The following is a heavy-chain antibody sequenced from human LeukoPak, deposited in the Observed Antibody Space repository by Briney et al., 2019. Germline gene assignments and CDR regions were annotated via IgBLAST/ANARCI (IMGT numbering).Heavy chain of an antibody. CDR1: GYSFSSYW. J-gene: IGHJ4*02. V-gene: IGHV5-51*01. CDR2: IYPGDSDT. Sequence: GESLKISCKRSGYSFSSYWIGWVRQMPGKGLEWMGNIYPGDSDTRYSPSFQGQVTISADTSISTAYLQWSSLKASDTAMYYCARRGRYCTNGVCYTALDYWGQGTLVTVSS. D-gene: IGHD2-8*01. CDR3: ARRGRYCTNGVCYTALDY.